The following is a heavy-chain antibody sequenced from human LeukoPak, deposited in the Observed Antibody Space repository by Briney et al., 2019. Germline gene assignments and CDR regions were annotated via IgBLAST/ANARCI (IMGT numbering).Heavy chain of an antibody. CDR1: GLTFSRYN. CDR3: ASGTVGNYALDY. CDR2: IGTSSNNI. J-gene: IGHJ4*02. D-gene: IGHD1-7*01. Sequence: PGGSLRLSCAASGLTFSRYNMNWVRQAPGKGLEWVSSIGTSSNNIYYTDSVKGRFTISRDNAKNSLYLQVDSLRVEDTAVYFCASGTVGNYALDYWGLGTLVTVSS. V-gene: IGHV3-21*01.